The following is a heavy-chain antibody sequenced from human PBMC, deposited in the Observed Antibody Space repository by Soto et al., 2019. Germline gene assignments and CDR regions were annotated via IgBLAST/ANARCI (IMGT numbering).Heavy chain of an antibody. Sequence: QLQLQESGPGLVKPSETLSLTCSVSGDSINSDKYYWGWIRQPPGKGLEWIGRIYFRGNTYYNPSLQTRANISLDKSKSQFSLKLNSVTAADSAVYFCARLEGLATISYYFDFWGQGALVTVSS. D-gene: IGHD5-12*01. CDR1: GDSINSDKYY. CDR2: IYFRGNT. V-gene: IGHV4-39*01. CDR3: ARLEGLATISYYFDF. J-gene: IGHJ4*02.